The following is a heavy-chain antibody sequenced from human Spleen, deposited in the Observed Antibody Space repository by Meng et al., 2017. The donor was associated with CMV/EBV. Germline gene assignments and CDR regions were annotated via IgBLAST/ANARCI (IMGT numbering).Heavy chain of an antibody. D-gene: IGHD1-14*01. CDR1: GGSISSGDYY. CDR3: ARLSGTTAALGY. CDR2: IYYSRNT. J-gene: IGHJ4*02. V-gene: IGHV4-30-4*08. Sequence: LRLSCTVSGGSISSGDYYWSWIRQPPGKGLEWVWYIYYSRNTYYNPSLQSRLTISVDASKNQFSLKLTSVTAADTAVYYCARLSGTTAALGYWGQGTLVTVSS.